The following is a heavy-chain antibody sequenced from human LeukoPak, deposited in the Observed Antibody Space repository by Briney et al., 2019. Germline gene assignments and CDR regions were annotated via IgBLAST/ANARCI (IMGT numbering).Heavy chain of an antibody. CDR3: ARDDGVGSYRFDY. J-gene: IGHJ4*02. CDR2: ISPYNGYT. V-gene: IGHV1-18*01. CDR1: GYPFTSYG. Sequence: ASVKVSCKASGYPFTSYGFTWVRQAPGQGLEWTGWISPYNGYTNYAQNLQGRVTMTTDTITSTAYMELRSLRSDDTAVYYCARDDGVGSYRFDYWGQGTLVTVSS. D-gene: IGHD5-12*01.